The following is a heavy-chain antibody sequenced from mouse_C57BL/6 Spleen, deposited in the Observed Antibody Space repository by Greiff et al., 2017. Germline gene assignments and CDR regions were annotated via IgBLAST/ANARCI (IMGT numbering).Heavy chain of an antibody. CDR1: GYTFTSYW. J-gene: IGHJ3*01. V-gene: IGHV1-52*01. D-gene: IGHD1-1*01. CDR3: ARGHYYGSSDWFAY. CDR2: IDPSDSET. Sequence: VQLQQPGAELVRPGSSVKLSCKASGYTFTSYWMHWVKQRPIQGLEWIGNIDPSDSETHYNQKFKDKATLTVDKSSSTAYMQLSSLTSEDSAVYYCARGHYYGSSDWFAYWGQGTLVTVSA.